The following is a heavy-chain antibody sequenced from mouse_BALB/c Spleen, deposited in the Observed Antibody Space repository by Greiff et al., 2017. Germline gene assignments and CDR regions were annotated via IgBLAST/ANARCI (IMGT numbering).Heavy chain of an antibody. CDR3: EYYDYEFAY. CDR1: GYTFTSYW. Sequence: QVQLQQSGAELVKPGASVKLSCKASGYTFTSYWMHWVKQRPGQGLEWIGYINPSTGYTEYNQKFKDKATLTADKSSSTAYMQLCSLTSEDSAVYYYEYYDYEFAYWGQGTPVTVSA. D-gene: IGHD2-4*01. J-gene: IGHJ3*01. CDR2: INPSTGYT. V-gene: IGHV1-7*01.